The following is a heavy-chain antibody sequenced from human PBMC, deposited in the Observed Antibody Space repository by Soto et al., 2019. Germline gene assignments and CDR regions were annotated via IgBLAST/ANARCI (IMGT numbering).Heavy chain of an antibody. Sequence: QVQLVQSGAEVKKPGASVKVSCKASGYTFTSYYMHWVRQAPGQGLEWMGIINPSGGSTSYAQKFQGGVTMTRDTSTSTVYMELSSLRSEDTAVDYCARDLAPEYYILAPPGSPPVGEIDYWGQGTLVTVSS. CDR1: GYTFTSYY. J-gene: IGHJ4*02. CDR3: ARDLAPEYYILAPPGSPPVGEIDY. V-gene: IGHV1-46*01. D-gene: IGHD3-9*01. CDR2: INPSGGST.